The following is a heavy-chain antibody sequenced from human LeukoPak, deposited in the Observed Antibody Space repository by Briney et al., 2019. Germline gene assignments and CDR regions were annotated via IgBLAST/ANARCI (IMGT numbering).Heavy chain of an antibody. CDR3: VPGDMVRGVLDYGMNV. V-gene: IGHV3-7*03. J-gene: IGHJ6*04. D-gene: IGHD3-10*01. Sequence: PGGSLRLSCAASGFTFSSYWMNWVRQAPGKGLEWVANMKQDGSEKYYVDSVRGRFTISRDNAKNSLYPQMNSLRAEDTAVYYCVPGDMVRGVLDYGMNVWGKGTTVTVSS. CDR2: MKQDGSEK. CDR1: GFTFSSYW.